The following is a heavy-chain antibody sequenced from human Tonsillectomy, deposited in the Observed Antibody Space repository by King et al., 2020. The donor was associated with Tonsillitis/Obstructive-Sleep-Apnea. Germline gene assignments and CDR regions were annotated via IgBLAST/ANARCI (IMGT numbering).Heavy chain of an antibody. CDR3: ARETAEGFVFDY. V-gene: IGHV3-74*01. Sequence: DVQLVESGGGLVQPGGSLRLSCAASGFTFRNYWMHWVRQAPGKGLVWVSRINDDGSRTTYADSVKGRFTISRDNAKNTQYLQMNSLRAEDTAVYHCARETAEGFVFDYWGQGTLVTVSS. CDR2: INDDGSRT. CDR1: GFTFRNYW. D-gene: IGHD3-10*01. J-gene: IGHJ4*02.